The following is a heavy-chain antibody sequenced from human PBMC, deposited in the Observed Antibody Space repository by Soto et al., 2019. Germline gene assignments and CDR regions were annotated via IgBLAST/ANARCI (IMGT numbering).Heavy chain of an antibody. Sequence: PSETLSLTCVVYGGSMNGYYWSWIRQAPGKGLEWIGDIIYSGNINYTPSLKSRVTISIETSKNQFALNLTSVTAADTAVYFCARGPLLRYLEWPPLPHRFDHWGQGSLVTVSS. CDR3: ARGPLLRYLEWPPLPHRFDH. CDR2: IIYSGNI. J-gene: IGHJ4*02. V-gene: IGHV4-34*01. D-gene: IGHD3-3*01. CDR1: GGSMNGYY.